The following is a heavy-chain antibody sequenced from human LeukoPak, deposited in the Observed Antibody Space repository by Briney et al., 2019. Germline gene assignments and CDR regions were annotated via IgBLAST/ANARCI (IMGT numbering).Heavy chain of an antibody. V-gene: IGHV3-21*04. CDR2: ISSRSGYI. CDR3: AKDRSRYTYYYDSSVAFDI. D-gene: IGHD3-22*01. CDR1: GFTFSSYS. Sequence: GGSLRLSCAASGFTFSSYSMNWVRQAPGKGLEWVSSISSRSGYIYYADSVKGRFTISRDNAKNSLYLQMNSLRAEDTAVYYCAKDRSRYTYYYDSSVAFDIWGQGTMVTVSS. J-gene: IGHJ3*02.